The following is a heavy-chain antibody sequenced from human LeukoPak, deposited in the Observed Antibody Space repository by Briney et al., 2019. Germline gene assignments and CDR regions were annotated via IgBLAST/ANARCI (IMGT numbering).Heavy chain of an antibody. D-gene: IGHD1-26*01. CDR2: ISASNGNT. V-gene: IGHV1-18*01. CDR1: GYIFTSYG. J-gene: IGHJ4*02. Sequence: GASVKVSCKASGYIFTSYGINWVRQAPGQGLEWMGWISASNGNTNYAQKLQGRVTMTTDTSTNTAYMELRSLRSDDTAVYYCARDRSNSALYYFDYWGQGTLVTVSS. CDR3: ARDRSNSALYYFDY.